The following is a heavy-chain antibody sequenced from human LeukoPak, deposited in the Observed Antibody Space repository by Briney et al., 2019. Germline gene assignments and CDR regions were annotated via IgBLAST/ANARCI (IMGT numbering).Heavy chain of an antibody. D-gene: IGHD6-19*01. CDR2: IYPGDSDT. CDR1: GYSFTSYW. V-gene: IGHV5-51*01. J-gene: IGHJ5*02. CDR3: ARVRYSSGYWFDP. Sequence: GESLKISCQGSGYSFTSYWIGWVRPMPGKGLEWMGIIYPGDSDTRYSPSFQGQVTISADKSISTAYLQWSSLKASDTAMYYCARVRYSSGYWFDPWGQGTLVTVSS.